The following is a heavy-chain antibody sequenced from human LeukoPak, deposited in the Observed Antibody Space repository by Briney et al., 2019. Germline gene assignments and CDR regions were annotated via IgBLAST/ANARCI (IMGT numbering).Heavy chain of an antibody. CDR3: ARDFGLTGKVDY. V-gene: IGHV3-64*01. CDR2: ISSNGGST. J-gene: IGHJ4*02. CDR1: VFTFSMYA. D-gene: IGHD1-20*01. Sequence: TGGSLRLSCAASVFTFSMYAMHWVREAPGKGLESVSAISSNGGSTYYANSVKGRFTISRDNSKNTLYLQMGSLRAEDLAVYYCARDFGLTGKVDYWGQGTLVTVSS.